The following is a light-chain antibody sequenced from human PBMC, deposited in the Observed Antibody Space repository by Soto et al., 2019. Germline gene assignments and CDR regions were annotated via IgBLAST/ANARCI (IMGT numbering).Light chain of an antibody. V-gene: IGKV3-11*01. CDR2: DAS. CDR1: QSVSSY. CDR3: QQPSNWPPFT. J-gene: IGKJ4*01. Sequence: EIVLTQSPATLSLSPGERATLSCRASQSVSSYLAWYQQKPGQAPRLLIYDASNSATGIPARFSGSGSGTDFTLSISSLAPEDFAVYYCQQPSNWPPFTFGGGTTVEIK.